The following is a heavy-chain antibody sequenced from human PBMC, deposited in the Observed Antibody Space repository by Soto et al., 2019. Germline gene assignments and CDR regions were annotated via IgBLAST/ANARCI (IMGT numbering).Heavy chain of an antibody. D-gene: IGHD3-9*01. CDR1: GFSFSSYS. CDR3: ARDKDWAFDY. Sequence: PGGSLRLSCVASGFSFSSYSMVWVRQAPGKGLEWVSYIFVDSTTIYYADSVKGRFTVSRDNAQNSLFLVMNGLRAEDTAVYYCARDKDWAFDYWGQGTLVTVSS. CDR2: IFVDSTTI. V-gene: IGHV3-48*04. J-gene: IGHJ4*02.